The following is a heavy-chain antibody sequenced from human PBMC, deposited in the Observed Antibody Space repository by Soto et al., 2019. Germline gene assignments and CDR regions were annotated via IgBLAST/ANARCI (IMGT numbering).Heavy chain of an antibody. CDR1: GFTFSFYA. J-gene: IGHJ4*02. Sequence: QVQLVESGGDVVQPGRSLRLSCAASGFTFSFYAMHWVRQAPGKGLEWVAVISYNGRNKHYVDSVKGRFTISRDNSNDTLYLQMDCLRPDDTAVYYCARQAKIGDRSQFYFDSWGQGTLVTVS. V-gene: IGHV3-30*04. CDR2: ISYNGRNK. D-gene: IGHD3-16*01. CDR3: ARQAKIGDRSQFYFDS.